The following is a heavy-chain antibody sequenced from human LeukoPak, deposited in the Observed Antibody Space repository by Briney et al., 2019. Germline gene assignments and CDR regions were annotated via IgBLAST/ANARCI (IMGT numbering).Heavy chain of an antibody. V-gene: IGHV3-30*18. D-gene: IGHD6-19*01. Sequence: GGSLRPSCAASGFTISDYGLVWVRQAPGKGLEWVAVISYDGSNKYYPDSVKGRFIISRDKSKNTLYLQMNSLRTEDTAVYYCAKEMIVGVAGNPDYWGQGTLVTVSS. CDR1: GFTISDYG. J-gene: IGHJ4*02. CDR2: ISYDGSNK. CDR3: AKEMIVGVAGNPDY.